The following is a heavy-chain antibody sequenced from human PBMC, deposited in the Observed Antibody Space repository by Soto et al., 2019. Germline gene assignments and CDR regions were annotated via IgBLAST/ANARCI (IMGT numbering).Heavy chain of an antibody. J-gene: IGHJ4*02. CDR3: ARENGIAAAGTPKYFDY. CDR1: GDSVSSNSAA. CDR2: TYYRSKWYN. Sequence: SPTLSLTCAISGDSVSSNSAAWNWIRQSPSRGLEWLGRTYYRSKWYNDYAVSVKSRITINPDTFKNQFSLQLNSVTPEDTAVYYCARENGIAAAGTPKYFDYWGQGTLVTVSS. D-gene: IGHD6-13*01. V-gene: IGHV6-1*01.